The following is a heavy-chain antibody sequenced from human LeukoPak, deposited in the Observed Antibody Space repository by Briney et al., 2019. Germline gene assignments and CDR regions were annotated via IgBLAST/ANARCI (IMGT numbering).Heavy chain of an antibody. CDR3: ARDLGQYYDTSDNWFDP. V-gene: IGHV3-23*01. D-gene: IGHD3-22*01. Sequence: GGTLRLSCAASGFTFSSFGMSWVRQVPGKGLEWVSSISSGAGSTYYADSVKGRFTISRDNSKNSLYLQMNSLRAEDTAVYYCARDLGQYYDTSDNWFDPWGQGTLVTVSS. J-gene: IGHJ5*02. CDR1: GFTFSSFG. CDR2: ISSGAGST.